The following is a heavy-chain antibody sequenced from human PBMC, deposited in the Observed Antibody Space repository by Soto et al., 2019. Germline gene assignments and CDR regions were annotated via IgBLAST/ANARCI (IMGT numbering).Heavy chain of an antibody. CDR3: ARERRFLEWLGRGSNWFDP. J-gene: IGHJ5*02. CDR1: GYTFTSYG. Sequence: ASVKVSCKASGYTFTSYGISWVRQAPGQGLEWMGWISAYNGNTNYAQKLQGRVTMTTDTSTSTAYMELRSLRSDDTAVYYCARERRFLEWLGRGSNWFDPWGQGTLVTVSS. V-gene: IGHV1-18*01. CDR2: ISAYNGNT. D-gene: IGHD3-3*01.